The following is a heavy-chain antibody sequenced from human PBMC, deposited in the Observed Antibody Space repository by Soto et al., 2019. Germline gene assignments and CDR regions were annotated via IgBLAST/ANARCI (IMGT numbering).Heavy chain of an antibody. J-gene: IGHJ3*02. CDR2: ISGSGGST. CDR3: AKDGVPIGVFDAFDI. V-gene: IGHV3-23*01. D-gene: IGHD3-3*01. Sequence: GGSLRLSCAATGFTFSSYAMSWVHQAPGKGLEWVSAISGSGGSTYYADSVKGRFTISRDNSKNTLYLQMNSLRAEDTAVYYCAKDGVPIGVFDAFDIWGQGTMVTVSS. CDR1: GFTFSSYA.